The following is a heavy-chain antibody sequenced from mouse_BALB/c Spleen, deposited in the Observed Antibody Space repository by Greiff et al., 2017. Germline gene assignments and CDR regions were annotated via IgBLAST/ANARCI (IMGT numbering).Heavy chain of an antibody. J-gene: IGHJ2*01. CDR2: IYTGDGDT. CDR1: GYAFSSYW. V-gene: IGHV1-80*01. Sequence: VQLQQSGAELVRPGSSVKISCKASGYAFSSYWMNWVKQRPGQGLEWIGQIYTGDGDTNYNGKFKGKATLTADKSSSTAYMQLSSLTSEDSAVYFCARSEVSCFDYWGQGTTLTVSS. CDR3: ARSEVSCFDY. D-gene: IGHD2-12*01.